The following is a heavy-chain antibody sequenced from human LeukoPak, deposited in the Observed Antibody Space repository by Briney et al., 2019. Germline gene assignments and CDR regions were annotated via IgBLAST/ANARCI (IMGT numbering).Heavy chain of an antibody. V-gene: IGHV3-30-3*01. CDR3: ARGDDTSGYFYSYFDY. D-gene: IGHD3-22*01. CDR1: GFPFSSYV. Sequence: GGSLRLSCAASGFPFSSYVMHWVRQAPGKGLEWVSFTSYDGSNKYYADSVKGRFTIPRDNSKNTLDLQMNSLRAEDTAMYYCARGDDTSGYFYSYFDYWGQGTLVTVSS. J-gene: IGHJ4*02. CDR2: TSYDGSNK.